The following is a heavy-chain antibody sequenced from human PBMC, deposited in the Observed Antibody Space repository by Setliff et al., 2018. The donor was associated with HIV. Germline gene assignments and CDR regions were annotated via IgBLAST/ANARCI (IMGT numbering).Heavy chain of an antibody. V-gene: IGHV1-2*02. D-gene: IGHD3-10*01. Sequence: ASVKVSCKASGGTFKDLAISWVRQAPGQGLEWLGWVNPNSGDAIYAQNFQGRVTMTRDTSINAAYMELRGLRSDDTAVYYCARNFGLSPSGKYYYYYGMDIWGQGTTVTVSS. J-gene: IGHJ6*02. CDR2: VNPNSGDA. CDR1: GGTFKDLA. CDR3: ARNFGLSPSGKYYYYYGMDI.